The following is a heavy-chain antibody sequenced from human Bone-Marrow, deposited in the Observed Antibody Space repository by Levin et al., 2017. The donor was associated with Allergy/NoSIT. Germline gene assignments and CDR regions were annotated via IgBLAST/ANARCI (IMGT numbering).Heavy chain of an antibody. CDR3: ARWGFCINVDTCPAIEY. D-gene: IGHD2-8*01. Sequence: PGGSLRLSCAASGVTFGTSWMTWVRQAPGKGLEWVANINQDGTKKRYVDSVRGRFTISRDNAKSSLYLQMNSLRAEDAAIYYCARWGFCINVDTCPAIEYWDPGTLVTVSS. J-gene: IGHJ4*02. CDR1: GVTFGTSW. CDR2: INQDGTKK. V-gene: IGHV3-7*01.